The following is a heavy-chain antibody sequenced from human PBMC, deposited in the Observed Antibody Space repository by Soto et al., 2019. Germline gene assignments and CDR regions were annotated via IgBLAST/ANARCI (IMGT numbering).Heavy chain of an antibody. CDR3: TTDPPVVAAPQGPLLAFDI. J-gene: IGHJ3*02. D-gene: IGHD2-15*01. V-gene: IGHV3-15*01. Sequence: PGWCLRLSCAASGFPFSNAWMSWVRQAPGKGLEWVGRIKSKTDGGTTDYAAPVKGRFTISRDDSKNTLYLQMNSLKTEDTAVYYCTTDPPVVAAPQGPLLAFDIWGQGTMVTVSS. CDR2: IKSKTDGGTT. CDR1: GFPFSNAW.